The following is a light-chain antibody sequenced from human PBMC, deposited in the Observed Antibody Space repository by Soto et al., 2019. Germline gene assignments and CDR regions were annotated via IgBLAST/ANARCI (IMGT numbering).Light chain of an antibody. V-gene: IGKV1-5*03. Sequence: IQMTQSPSTLSASVGDRVTIACLASQSISDLLAWYQQKPGKAPKLLIYKASSLQSGVPSRFSGSGSGTEFTLTISSLQPDDFATYYCQQCNSYPLTFGGGTKVEIK. J-gene: IGKJ4*01. CDR3: QQCNSYPLT. CDR1: QSISDL. CDR2: KAS.